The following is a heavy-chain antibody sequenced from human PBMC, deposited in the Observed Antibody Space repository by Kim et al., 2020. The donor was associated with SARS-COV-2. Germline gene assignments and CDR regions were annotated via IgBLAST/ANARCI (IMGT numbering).Heavy chain of an antibody. CDR1: GGSLSGYY. CDR3: TRGRAGVVPAPILGIGPHYDYFIMDV. Sequence: SETLSLTCAVYGGSLSGYYWSWIRQPPGKGLEWIGKIHESGNINYNPSLKGRVTMSIDTSKNQFSLRLTSMTTADTAFYYCTRGRAGVVPAPILGIGPHYDYFIMDVWGRGAPVIISS. CDR2: IHESGNI. J-gene: IGHJ6*02. V-gene: IGHV4-34*01. D-gene: IGHD2-2*01.